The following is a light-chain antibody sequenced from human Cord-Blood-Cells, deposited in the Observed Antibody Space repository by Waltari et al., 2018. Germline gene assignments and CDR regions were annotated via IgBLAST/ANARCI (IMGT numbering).Light chain of an antibody. CDR2: LNSDGSH. CDR1: SGNTPPP. J-gene: IGLJ3*02. V-gene: IGLV4-69*01. Sequence: LPQPPSPTPSLGARVTLTCSLTSGNTPPPPPSHQQQPEKGPRYLMKLNSDGSHSKGDGIPDRFSGSSSGAERYLTISSLQSEDEADYYCQTWGTGILFGGGTKLTVL. CDR3: QTWGTGIL.